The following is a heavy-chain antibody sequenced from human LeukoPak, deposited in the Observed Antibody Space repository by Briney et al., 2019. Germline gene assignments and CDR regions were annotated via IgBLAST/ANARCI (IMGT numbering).Heavy chain of an antibody. D-gene: IGHD3-10*02. Sequence: ASVKVSCKASGYTFTSYGMSWVRQAPGQGLEWMGWISAYNGNTNFAQKFQGRVTMTTDTSTSTAYMELRSLRSDDTALYYCARDGPLFGESPLYYMDVWGKGTTVTVSS. CDR3: ARDGPLFGESPLYYMDV. CDR2: ISAYNGNT. V-gene: IGHV1-18*01. J-gene: IGHJ6*03. CDR1: GYTFTSYG.